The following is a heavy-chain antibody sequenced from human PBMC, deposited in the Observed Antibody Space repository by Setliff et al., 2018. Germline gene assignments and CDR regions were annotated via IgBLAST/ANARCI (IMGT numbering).Heavy chain of an antibody. D-gene: IGHD5-12*01. CDR3: ARGMRDGYRSFHY. J-gene: IGHJ4*02. CDR2: IYHSGST. Sequence: PSETLSLTCTVSGDSISSGGYYWSWIRQLPGKGLEWIGTIYHSGSTYFNPSLESRVTLSVDTSKNQFSLQLTSVIAADTAVYYCARGMRDGYRSFHYWGQGTLVTVSS. V-gene: IGHV4-38-2*02. CDR1: GDSISSGGYY.